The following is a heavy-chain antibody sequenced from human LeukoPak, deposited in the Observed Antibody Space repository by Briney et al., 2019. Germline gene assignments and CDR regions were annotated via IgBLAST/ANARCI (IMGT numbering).Heavy chain of an antibody. CDR3: AKVHPGYSSGWKEVGAFDI. CDR2: IRYDGSNK. V-gene: IGHV3-30*02. J-gene: IGHJ3*02. CDR1: GFTFSSYG. D-gene: IGHD6-19*01. Sequence: TGGSLRLSCAASGFTFSSYGMHWVRQAPGKGLEWVAFIRYDGSNKYYADSVKGRFTISRDNSKNTLYLQMNSLRAEDTAVYYCAKVHPGYSSGWKEVGAFDIWGQGTMVTVSS.